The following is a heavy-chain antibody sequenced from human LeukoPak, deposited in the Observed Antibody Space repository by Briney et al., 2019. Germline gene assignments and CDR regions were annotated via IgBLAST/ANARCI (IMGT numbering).Heavy chain of an antibody. D-gene: IGHD3-10*01. CDR3: ARCRAFGHFDC. CDR1: GGSISRYY. CDR2: IYYSGTT. Sequence: SETLSLTCTVSGGSISRYYWSWIRQPPGKGLEWIGYIYYSGTTNYNPSLKSRVTMSVDTSKNQVSLKLSSVTAADTAVYYCARCRAFGHFDCWGQGTLVTVSS. V-gene: IGHV4-59*01. J-gene: IGHJ4*02.